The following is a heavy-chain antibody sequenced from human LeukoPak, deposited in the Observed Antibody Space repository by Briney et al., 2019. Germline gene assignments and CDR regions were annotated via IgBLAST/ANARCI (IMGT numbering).Heavy chain of an antibody. Sequence: GASVKVSCKASGGTFSSYAISWVRQAPGQGLEWMGRIIPIFGTPNYAQNSHGRVTITTHESTSTAYMELSSLRSDDTAVYYCARGYCSSTSCYEGGYFDYWGQGTLVTVSS. CDR1: GGTFSSYA. V-gene: IGHV1-69*05. CDR3: ARGYCSSTSCYEGGYFDY. D-gene: IGHD2-2*01. J-gene: IGHJ4*02. CDR2: IIPIFGTP.